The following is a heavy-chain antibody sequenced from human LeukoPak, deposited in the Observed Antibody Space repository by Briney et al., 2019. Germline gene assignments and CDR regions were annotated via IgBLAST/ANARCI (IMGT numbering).Heavy chain of an antibody. Sequence: SETLSLTCAVYGGSFSGYYWSWIRQPPGKGLEWIGEINHSGSTNYNPSLKSRVTISVDTSKNQFSLKLSSVTAADTAVYYWATAGHLRTTEFRFDPWGQGTLVTVSS. D-gene: IGHD4-17*01. J-gene: IGHJ5*02. CDR3: ATAGHLRTTEFRFDP. CDR1: GGSFSGYY. CDR2: INHSGST. V-gene: IGHV4-34*01.